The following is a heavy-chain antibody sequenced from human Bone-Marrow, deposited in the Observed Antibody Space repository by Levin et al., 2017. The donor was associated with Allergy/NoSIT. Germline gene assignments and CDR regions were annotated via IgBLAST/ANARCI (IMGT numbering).Heavy chain of an antibody. D-gene: IGHD6-19*01. J-gene: IGHJ4*02. Sequence: GESLKISCAASGFTFSNYAMSWVRQAPGKGLEWVSAISSGSGTTFYGDSVKGRFTISRDNSKNTLYLQMNSLRAEDTAVYYCGDYSSGWYAYWGQGTLVTVSS. CDR3: GDYSSGWYAY. CDR2: ISSGSGTT. V-gene: IGHV3-23*01. CDR1: GFTFSNYA.